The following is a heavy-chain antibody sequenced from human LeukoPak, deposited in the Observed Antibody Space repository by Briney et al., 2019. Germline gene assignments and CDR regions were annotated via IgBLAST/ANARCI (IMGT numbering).Heavy chain of an antibody. J-gene: IGHJ4*02. CDR3: ARRDYCSSTSCYRVFDY. D-gene: IGHD2-2*02. CDR2: IYPGDSDT. Sequence: GESLKISCKGSGYSFTSYWIGWVRQMPGKGLEWMGIIYPGDSDTRYSPSFQGQVTISADKSISTAYLQWSSLKASDTAMHYCARRDYCSSTSCYRVFDYWGQGTLVTVSS. V-gene: IGHV5-51*01. CDR1: GYSFTSYW.